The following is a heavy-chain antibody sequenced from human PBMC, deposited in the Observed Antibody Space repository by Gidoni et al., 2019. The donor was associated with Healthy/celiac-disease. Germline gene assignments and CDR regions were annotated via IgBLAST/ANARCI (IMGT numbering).Heavy chain of an antibody. Sequence: QVQLVQSRAAVKTPASSLKASCKSSGGTFSSYTISWVRQAPGQGLGWMGRIIPILGIANYAQKFQGRVTITADKSTSTAYMELSSLRSEDTAVYYCARGDYGDYGWFDPWGQGTLVTVSS. D-gene: IGHD4-17*01. CDR1: GGTFSSYT. V-gene: IGHV1-69*02. CDR2: IIPILGIA. CDR3: ARGDYGDYGWFDP. J-gene: IGHJ5*02.